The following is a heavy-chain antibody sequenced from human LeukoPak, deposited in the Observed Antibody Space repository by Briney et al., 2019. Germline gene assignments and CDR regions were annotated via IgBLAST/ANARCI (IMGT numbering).Heavy chain of an antibody. D-gene: IGHD3-22*01. Sequence: PSETLSLTCTVSGGSISTDSYYWAWICQPPGKGLEWIESMSYSGTTYYNPSLKSRVTTSVDTSKNQFSLKLSFVTAADTAVYYCARDVNYYDSSGYPLPWGQGTLVTVSS. J-gene: IGHJ5*02. V-gene: IGHV4-39*07. CDR3: ARDVNYYDSSGYPLP. CDR1: GGSISTDSYY. CDR2: MSYSGTT.